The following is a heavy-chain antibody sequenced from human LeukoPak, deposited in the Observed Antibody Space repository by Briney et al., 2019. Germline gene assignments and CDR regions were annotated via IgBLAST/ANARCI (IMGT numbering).Heavy chain of an antibody. D-gene: IGHD3-22*01. CDR3: ARVESTYYYDSSGYSVL. Sequence: ASVKVSCKSSGYTFTSYGMSWVRQAPGQGLGWVGWANTYSGNANYAQKIQGRVTLTRDTSTTTAYMELRSLRSDDTAVYYCARVESTYYYDSSGYSVLWGQGTLVTVSS. V-gene: IGHV1-18*01. CDR2: ANTYSGNA. J-gene: IGHJ4*02. CDR1: GYTFTSYG.